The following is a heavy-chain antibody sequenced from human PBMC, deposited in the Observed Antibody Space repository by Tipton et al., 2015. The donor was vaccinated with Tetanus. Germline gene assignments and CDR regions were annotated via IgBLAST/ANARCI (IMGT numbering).Heavy chain of an antibody. CDR2: LWFDGGDE. D-gene: IGHD2-8*01. V-gene: IGHV3-33*01. CDR3: ARGARGWVMYFHLDS. CDR1: GFTFRSYG. Sequence: SLRLSCAASGFTFRSYGMHWVRQAPGKGLEWVAVLWFDGGDEYYADSVKGRFTISRDNSKNTVYLQMNSLRAEDTARYFCARGARGWVMYFHLDSWGQGTQVTVSS. J-gene: IGHJ4*02.